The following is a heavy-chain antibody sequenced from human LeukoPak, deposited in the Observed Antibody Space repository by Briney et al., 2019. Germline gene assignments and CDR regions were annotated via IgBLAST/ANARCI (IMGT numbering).Heavy chain of an antibody. CDR1: GFTFSSYW. CDR3: VRGPREYNYGTFDY. V-gene: IGHV3-74*01. CDR2: IKTDGSTT. Sequence: GGSLRLSCAASGFTFSSYWRHWVRQAPGKGLVWVSRIKTDGSTTTYADSVKGRFTISRDNAKNTLYLQMNSLRAEDTAVYYCVRGPREYNYGTFDYWGQGTLDTVSS. J-gene: IGHJ4*02. D-gene: IGHD5-18*01.